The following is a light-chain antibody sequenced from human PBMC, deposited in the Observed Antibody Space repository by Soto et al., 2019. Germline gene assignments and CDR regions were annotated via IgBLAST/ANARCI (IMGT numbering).Light chain of an antibody. CDR3: LQDYTYPRN. V-gene: IGKV1-6*01. CDR2: AAS. J-gene: IGKJ4*01. Sequence: AIEMTQSPSSRSVSVGDRVTITCRASQGIRHDLGWYQQKPGKAPELLIYAASILQSGVPSRFSGSGSGTDFTLTITSLQPEDFATYYCLQDYTYPRNFGGGTNVDSK. CDR1: QGIRHD.